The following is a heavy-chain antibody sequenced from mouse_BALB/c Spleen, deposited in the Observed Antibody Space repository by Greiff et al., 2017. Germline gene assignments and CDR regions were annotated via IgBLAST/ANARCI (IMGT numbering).Heavy chain of an antibody. CDR3: ARGGNYYGSSSFAY. Sequence: VQLQQSGPELVKPGASVKISCKASGYSFTGYFMNWVMQSHGKSLEWIGRINPYNGDTFYNQKFKGKATLTVDKSSSTAHMELRSLASEDSAVYYCARGGNYYGSSSFAYWGQGTLVTVSA. V-gene: IGHV1-20*02. J-gene: IGHJ3*01. CDR1: GYSFTGYF. CDR2: INPYNGDT. D-gene: IGHD1-1*01.